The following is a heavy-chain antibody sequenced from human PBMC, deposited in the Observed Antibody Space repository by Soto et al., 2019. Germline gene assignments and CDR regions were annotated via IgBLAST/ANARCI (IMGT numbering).Heavy chain of an antibody. J-gene: IGHJ6*02. Sequence: EVQLVESAGGLIQPGGSLRLSCAASGFTVSSNYMSWVRQAPGKGLEWVSVIYSGGSTYYADSVKGRFTISRDNSKNTLYLQMNSLRAEDTAVYYCARDSNLYYYYGMDVWGQGTTVTVSS. CDR2: IYSGGST. V-gene: IGHV3-53*01. CDR1: GFTVSSNY. CDR3: ARDSNLYYYYGMDV.